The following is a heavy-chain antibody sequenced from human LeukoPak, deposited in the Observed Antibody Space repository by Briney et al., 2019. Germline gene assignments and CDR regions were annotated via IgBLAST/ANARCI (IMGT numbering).Heavy chain of an antibody. J-gene: IGHJ4*02. D-gene: IGHD3-16*01. CDR1: GFTFSSYA. Sequence: GGSLRLSCAASGFTFSSYAMSWVRQAPGKGLEWVAVISYDGSNKYYADSVKGRFTISRNNSKNTLYLQMNSLRAEDTAVYYCARGGGNCLDYWGQGTLVAVSS. V-gene: IGHV3-30-3*01. CDR2: ISYDGSNK. CDR3: ARGGGNCLDY.